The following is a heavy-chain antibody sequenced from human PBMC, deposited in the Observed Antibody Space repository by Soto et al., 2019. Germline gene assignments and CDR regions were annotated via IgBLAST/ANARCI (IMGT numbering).Heavy chain of an antibody. D-gene: IGHD2-15*01. CDR2: IDWDDDK. J-gene: IGHJ4*02. V-gene: IGHV2-70*04. CDR1: GFSLSTIGMR. CDR3: ARMFHCSGGTCPFDY. Sequence: SGPTLVNPTQTLTLTCTFSGFSLSTIGMRGSWIRQPPGKALEWLARIDWDDDKFYNTSLKTRLTISKDSSKNQVVLTMTNMDPVGTATYYCARMFHCSGGTCPFDYWGQGALVTVSS.